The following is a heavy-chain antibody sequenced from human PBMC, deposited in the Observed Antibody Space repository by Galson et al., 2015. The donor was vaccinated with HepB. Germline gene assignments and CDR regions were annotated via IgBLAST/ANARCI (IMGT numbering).Heavy chain of an antibody. CDR2: LNQHGNEK. CDR1: GFTFTDHW. D-gene: IGHD3-22*01. V-gene: IGHV3-7*03. CDR3: VRDALGGYDF. Sequence: SLRLSCAASGFTFTDHWMSWVRQTPRRGLEWVTNLNQHGNEKYYADSVKGRFSISRDNAKNSLYLQMNSRIDEDTAVYYCVRDALGGYDFWGQGTTVIVSS. J-gene: IGHJ3*01.